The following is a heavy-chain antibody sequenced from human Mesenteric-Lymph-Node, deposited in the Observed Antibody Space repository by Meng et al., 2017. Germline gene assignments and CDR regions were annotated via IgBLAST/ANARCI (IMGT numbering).Heavy chain of an antibody. CDR3: AKVRADIVVVVAATCFDY. CDR1: GFTFSSYA. CDR2: ISGSGGST. J-gene: IGHJ4*02. D-gene: IGHD2-15*01. Sequence: GESLKISCAASGFTFSSYAMSWVRQAPGKGLEWVSAISGSGGSTYYADSVKGRFTISRDNSKNTLYLQMNSLRAEDTAVYYCAKVRADIVVVVAATCFDYWGQGTLVTVSS. V-gene: IGHV3-23*01.